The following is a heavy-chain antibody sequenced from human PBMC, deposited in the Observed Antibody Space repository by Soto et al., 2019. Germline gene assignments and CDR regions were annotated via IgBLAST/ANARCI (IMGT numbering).Heavy chain of an antibody. J-gene: IGHJ4*02. Sequence: QVQLQQWGAGLLKPSATLSLTCAVYGVSLSGYYWSWIRQPPGKGLEWIGEINHSGRTNYNPSLKSRVTKAVDTYKNQYALKLSSVTAADTAVYYCARGPEYDFWSGYLLSWGQGTLVTVSS. CDR2: INHSGRT. CDR1: GVSLSGYY. D-gene: IGHD3-3*01. V-gene: IGHV4-34*01. CDR3: ARGPEYDFWSGYLLS.